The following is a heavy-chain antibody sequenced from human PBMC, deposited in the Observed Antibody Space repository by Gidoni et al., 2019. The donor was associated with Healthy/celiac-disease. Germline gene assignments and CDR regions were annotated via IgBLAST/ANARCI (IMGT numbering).Heavy chain of an antibody. CDR2: IYYSGST. CDR1: GGSISSYY. Sequence: QVQLQESGPGLVKPSETLSLTCTVSGGSISSYYWSWIRQPPGKGLEWIGYIYYSGSTNYNPSLKSRVTISVDTSKNQFSLKLSSVTAADTAVYYCARGRNYYDSSGYYPSWFDPWGQGTLVTVSS. J-gene: IGHJ5*02. CDR3: ARGRNYYDSSGYYPSWFDP. D-gene: IGHD3-22*01. V-gene: IGHV4-59*01.